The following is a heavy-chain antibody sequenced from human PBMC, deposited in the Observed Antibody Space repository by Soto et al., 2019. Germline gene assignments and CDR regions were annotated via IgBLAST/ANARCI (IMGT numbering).Heavy chain of an antibody. Sequence: EVQLVESGGGLVQPGGSLRLSCAASGFTVSSNYMSWVRQAPGKGLEWVSVIYSGGSTYYADSVKGRFTISRDNSKNTLFLQRNSLRAEDTAVYYCAREGLFHDYGDSDAFDIWGQGTMVTVSS. V-gene: IGHV3-66*01. CDR3: AREGLFHDYGDSDAFDI. D-gene: IGHD4-17*01. J-gene: IGHJ3*02. CDR1: GFTVSSNY. CDR2: IYSGGST.